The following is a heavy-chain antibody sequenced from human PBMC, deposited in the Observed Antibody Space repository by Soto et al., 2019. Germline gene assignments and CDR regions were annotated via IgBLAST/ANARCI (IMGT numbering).Heavy chain of an antibody. CDR2: ISYDGSNK. V-gene: IGHV3-30-3*01. D-gene: IGHD2-21*01. Sequence: QVQLVESGGGVVQPGRSLRLSCAASGFTFSIYAMHWVRQAPGKGLEWVAVISYDGSNKYYADSVKGRFTISRDNSKNPLYLQMNSLRAEDSAVYYCAREYSDGWFDPWGQGTLVTVSS. CDR3: AREYSDGWFDP. J-gene: IGHJ5*02. CDR1: GFTFSIYA.